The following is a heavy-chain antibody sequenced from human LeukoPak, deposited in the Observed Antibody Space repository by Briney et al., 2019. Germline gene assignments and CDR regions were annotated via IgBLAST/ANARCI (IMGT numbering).Heavy chain of an antibody. Sequence: GGSLRLSCATSGFTFSRYAMNWVRQAPGKGLEWVSYINTDSSDIHYAGSVKGRFTISRDNARNTLYLQLSSLRAEDSGVYYCARDTFQPGLIDSWGQGTLVTVSS. D-gene: IGHD2-2*01. CDR3: ARDTFQPGLIDS. CDR2: INTDSSDI. J-gene: IGHJ4*02. V-gene: IGHV3-21*05. CDR1: GFTFSRYA.